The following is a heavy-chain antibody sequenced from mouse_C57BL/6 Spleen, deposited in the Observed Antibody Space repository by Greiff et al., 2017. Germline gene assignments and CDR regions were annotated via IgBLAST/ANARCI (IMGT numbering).Heavy chain of an antibody. D-gene: IGHD1-1*01. CDR3: ARCWDYGSSFDY. Sequence: QVHVKQSGAELVRPGASVKLSCKASGYTFTDYYINWVKQRPGQGLEWIARIYPGSGNTYYNEKFKGKATLTAEKSSSTAYMQLSSLTSEDSAVYFCARCWDYGSSFDYWGQGTTLTVSS. CDR1: GYTFTDYY. J-gene: IGHJ2*01. CDR2: IYPGSGNT. V-gene: IGHV1-76*01.